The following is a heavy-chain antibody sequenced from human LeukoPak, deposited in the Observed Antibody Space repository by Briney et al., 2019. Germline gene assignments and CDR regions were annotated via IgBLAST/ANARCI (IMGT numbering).Heavy chain of an antibody. J-gene: IGHJ6*03. D-gene: IGHD3-3*01. Sequence: GASVKVSCKASGYTFTGYYMHWVRQAPGQGLEWMGWINPNSGGTNYAQKFQGRVTMTRDTSISTAYMELSRLRSDDTAVYYCARAMKYYDFLDSKYYYYMDVWGKGTTVTVSS. V-gene: IGHV1-2*02. CDR3: ARAMKYYDFLDSKYYYYMDV. CDR1: GYTFTGYY. CDR2: INPNSGGT.